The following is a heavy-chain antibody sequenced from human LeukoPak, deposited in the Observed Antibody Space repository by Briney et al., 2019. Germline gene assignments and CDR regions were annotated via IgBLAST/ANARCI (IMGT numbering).Heavy chain of an antibody. J-gene: IGHJ6*03. V-gene: IGHV3-23*01. CDR1: GFTFSGFA. D-gene: IGHD2-15*01. CDR2: ISRSGEST. CDR3: AKNGDRGAYCTGGTCYPYFYYYMDV. Sequence: PGGSLRLSCAASGFTFSGFAMSWIRQAPGKGLEWVSSISRSGESTYYADSVKGRFTISRDNSKNTLYLQMNSLRAEDTAIYYCAKNGDRGAYCTGGTCYPYFYYYMDVWGKGTTVTI.